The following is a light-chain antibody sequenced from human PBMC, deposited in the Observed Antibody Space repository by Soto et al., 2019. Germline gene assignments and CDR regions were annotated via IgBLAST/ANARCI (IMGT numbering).Light chain of an antibody. CDR1: QSISTY. CDR2: AAY. J-gene: IGKJ4*01. CDR3: HQNYDTPPVT. V-gene: IGKV1-39*01. Sequence: IHLTQSPASISASVGDAVPSTCRASQSISTYLKWYQHKPGKAPKLLIFAAYSLQSGVPSRFSGSGSGTDLTLTISGLQPEDFAIYYCHQNYDTPPVTCGGGTKVDIK.